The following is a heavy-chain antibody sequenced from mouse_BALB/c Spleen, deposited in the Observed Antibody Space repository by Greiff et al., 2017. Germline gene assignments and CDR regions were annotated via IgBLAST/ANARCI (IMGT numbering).Heavy chain of an antibody. CDR1: GFNIKDTY. CDR2: IDPANGNT. Sequence: VQLQHSGAELVKPGASVKLSCTASGFNIKDTYMHWVKQRPEQGLEWIGRIDPANGNTKYDPKFQGKATITADTSSNTAYLQLSSLTSEDTAVYYCARKVVEYYFDYWGQGSTHTVSS. D-gene: IGHD1-3*01. J-gene: IGHJ2*01. CDR3: ARKVVEYYFDY. V-gene: IGHV14-3*02.